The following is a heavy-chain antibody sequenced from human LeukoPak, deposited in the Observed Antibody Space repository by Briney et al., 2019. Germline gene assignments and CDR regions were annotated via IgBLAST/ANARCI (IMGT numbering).Heavy chain of an antibody. D-gene: IGHD2/OR15-2a*01. J-gene: IGHJ3*02. CDR3: ARDSSNSAFDI. CDR1: GFTFNTYN. V-gene: IGHV3-48*04. CDR2: IGSSSLTI. Sequence: GGSLRLSCEASGFTFNTYNMNWVRQAPGKGLEWVSYIGSSSLTIYFADSVRGRFTISRDNAKNSLYLQVSSLRADDTAVYYCARDSSNSAFDIWGQGTMVSVSS.